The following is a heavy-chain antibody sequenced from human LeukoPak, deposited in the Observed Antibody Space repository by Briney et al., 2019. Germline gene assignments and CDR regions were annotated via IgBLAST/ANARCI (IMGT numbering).Heavy chain of an antibody. Sequence: SETLSLTCAVYGGSFSGYYWSWIRQPPGKGLEWIGEINHSGSTNYNPSLKSRVTISVDTSKNQFSLKLSSVTAADTAVYYCARHGYSYGYGHYCYYMDVWGKGTTVTVSS. J-gene: IGHJ6*03. CDR1: GGSFSGYY. CDR2: INHSGST. CDR3: ARHGYSYGYGHYCYYMDV. D-gene: IGHD5-18*01. V-gene: IGHV4-34*01.